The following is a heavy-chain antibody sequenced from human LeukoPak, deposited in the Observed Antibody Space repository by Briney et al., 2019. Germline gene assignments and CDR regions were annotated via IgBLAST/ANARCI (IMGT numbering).Heavy chain of an antibody. CDR1: GGSISSSSYY. CDR3: ARRLVATGKMYYFDY. D-gene: IGHD5-12*01. CDR2: IYYSGST. V-gene: IGHV4-39*07. J-gene: IGHJ4*02. Sequence: VSGGSISSSSYYWGWIRQPPGKGLEWIGSIYYSGSTNYNPSLKSRVTISVDTSKNQFSLKLSSVTAADTAVYYCARRLVATGKMYYFDYWGQGTLVTVSS.